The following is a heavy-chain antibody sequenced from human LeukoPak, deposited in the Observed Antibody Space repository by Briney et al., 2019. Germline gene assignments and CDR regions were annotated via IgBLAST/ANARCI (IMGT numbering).Heavy chain of an antibody. V-gene: IGHV3-23*01. CDR3: VKSRRVGANQRGLFDY. CDR2: IGSSGGGI. J-gene: IGHJ4*02. CDR1: GFTFSTYT. Sequence: PGGSLRLSCAASGFTFSTYTMYWVRHPPGKRLEWVSIIGSSGGGIHYADSVKGRFTISRDNSKNTLYLQMNSLRAEDTAVYYCVKSRRVGANQRGLFDYWGQGTLVTVSP. D-gene: IGHD1-26*01.